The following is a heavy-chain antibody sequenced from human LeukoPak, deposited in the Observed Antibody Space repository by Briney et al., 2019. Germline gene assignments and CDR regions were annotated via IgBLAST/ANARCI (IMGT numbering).Heavy chain of an antibody. CDR3: ARHLSTTMWIVVVTEYNWFDP. V-gene: IGHV4-39*01. Sequence: SETLSLTCTVSGGSISSSSYYWGWIRQPPGKGLEWIGSIYYSGSTYYNPSLKSRVTISVDTSKNQFSLKLSSVTAADTAVYYCARHLSTTMWIVVVTEYNWFDPWGQGTLVTVSS. CDR1: GGSISSSSYY. CDR2: IYYSGST. J-gene: IGHJ5*02. D-gene: IGHD3-22*01.